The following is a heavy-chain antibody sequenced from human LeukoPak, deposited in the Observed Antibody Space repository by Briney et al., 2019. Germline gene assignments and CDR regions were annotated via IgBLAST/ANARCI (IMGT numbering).Heavy chain of an antibody. CDR3: ARGGSSSSWFDP. D-gene: IGHD6-6*01. Sequence: PGGSLKLSCAASGFTFVSYSIHWVRQAPGKGLEWVSVISYDAGTKFYADSVKGRFTISRDNSKNTIYLQMNSLRADDTAMYYCARGGSSSSWFDPWGRGTLVIVSS. CDR2: ISYDAGTK. V-gene: IGHV3-30-3*01. CDR1: GFTFVSYS. J-gene: IGHJ5*02.